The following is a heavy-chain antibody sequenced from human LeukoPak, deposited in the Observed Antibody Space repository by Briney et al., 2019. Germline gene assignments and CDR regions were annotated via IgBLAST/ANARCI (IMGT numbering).Heavy chain of an antibody. Sequence: PGRSLRLSGAASGFTFSSYAMHWVRQAPGKGLEWVAVISYDGSNKYYADSVKGRFTISRDNSKNTLYLQMNSLRAEDTAVYYCARDSLPAASLRFLPYYYYYGMDVWGQGTTVTVSS. CDR2: ISYDGSNK. D-gene: IGHD2-2*01. CDR1: GFTFSSYA. J-gene: IGHJ6*02. V-gene: IGHV3-30-3*01. CDR3: ARDSLPAASLRFLPYYYYYGMDV.